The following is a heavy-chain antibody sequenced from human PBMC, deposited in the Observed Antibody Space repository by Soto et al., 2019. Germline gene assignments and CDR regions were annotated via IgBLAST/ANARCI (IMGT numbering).Heavy chain of an antibody. CDR2: IYYRGST. J-gene: IGHJ6*02. CDR1: GGSISSYY. CDR3: ERATRSGRYYYYGMDV. D-gene: IGHD3-3*01. V-gene: IGHV4-59*01. Sequence: QVQLQESGPGLVKPSETLSLTCTVSGGSISSYYWSWIRQPPGKGLEWIGYIYYRGSTNYNPSLKSRVTISVDTSKNQFSLKLSSVTAADTAVYYCERATRSGRYYYYGMDVWGQGTTVTVSS.